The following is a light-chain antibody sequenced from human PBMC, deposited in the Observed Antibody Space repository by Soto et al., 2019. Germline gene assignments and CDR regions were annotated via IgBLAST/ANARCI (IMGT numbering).Light chain of an antibody. V-gene: IGLV4-60*03. CDR2: LEGSGTY. J-gene: IGLJ2*01. CDR3: ETWDSRTHVI. CDR1: SGHSRNT. Sequence: QPVLTQSSSASASLGSSVKLTCTLSSGHSRNTIAWRQQQPGKALRYLMKLEGSGTYNKGSGVPDRFSGSSSGADRYLTISNLQSEDESDYYCETWDSRTHVIFGGGTKLIVL.